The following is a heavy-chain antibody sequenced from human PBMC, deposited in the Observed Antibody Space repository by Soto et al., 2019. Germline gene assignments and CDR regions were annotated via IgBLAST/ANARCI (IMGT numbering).Heavy chain of an antibody. J-gene: IGHJ4*02. CDR1: GGTFSDLA. D-gene: IGHD5-12*01. CDR2: IIPLFGTP. Sequence: QVHLVQSGAEVKKPGSSVKVSCKTSGGTFSDLAFSWVRQAPRQGLEWVGGIIPLFGTPNYVREFQGRVSISADESSNTVYMELRSLRSDDTAVYYCASERVAEMATGGYFDNWGQGTLVTVSS. V-gene: IGHV1-69*01. CDR3: ASERVAEMATGGYFDN.